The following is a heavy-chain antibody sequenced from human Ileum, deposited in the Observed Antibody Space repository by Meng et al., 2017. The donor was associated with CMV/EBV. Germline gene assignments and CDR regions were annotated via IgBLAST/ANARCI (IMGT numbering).Heavy chain of an antibody. CDR1: VASINRGSYY. CDR3: ARGGDSRGGAWFDP. CDR2: NYYSGRP. D-gene: IGHD3-22*01. Sequence: PVASINRGSYYWTCIPPPPGKGLEWLGYNYYSGRPYYDPSLRSRLLISLDSSKNQFSLKLTSVTAADTAVYYCARGGDSRGGAWFDPWGQGTLVTVSS. J-gene: IGHJ5*02. V-gene: IGHV4-30-4*08.